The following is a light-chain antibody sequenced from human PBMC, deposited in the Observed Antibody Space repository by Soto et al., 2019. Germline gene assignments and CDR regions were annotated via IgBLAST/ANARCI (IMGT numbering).Light chain of an antibody. CDR1: SSDVGGYNY. CDR2: EVS. Sequence: HSALTQPASVSGSPGQSITISCPGTSSDVGGYNYVSWYQQHPGKAPKLMIYEVSKRPSGVSNRFSGSKSGNTASLTISGLQAEDEADYYCSSYTSSSTRVFGGGTKLTVL. CDR3: SSYTSSSTRV. V-gene: IGLV2-14*01. J-gene: IGLJ2*01.